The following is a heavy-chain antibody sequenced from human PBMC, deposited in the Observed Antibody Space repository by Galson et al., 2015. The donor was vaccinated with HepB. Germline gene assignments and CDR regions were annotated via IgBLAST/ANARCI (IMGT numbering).Heavy chain of an antibody. V-gene: IGHV3-23*01. CDR1: GFTFSSYA. Sequence: SLRLSCAVSGFTFSSYAMSWVRQAPGKGLEWVSAISGAGGSRYYADSVKGRFTISRDNSKNTLYVQMDSLRAEDTAVYYCVKEFRAGDSSGFFDLWGRGTLVTVSS. CDR2: ISGAGGSR. CDR3: VKEFRAGDSSGFFDL. D-gene: IGHD3-22*01. J-gene: IGHJ2*01.